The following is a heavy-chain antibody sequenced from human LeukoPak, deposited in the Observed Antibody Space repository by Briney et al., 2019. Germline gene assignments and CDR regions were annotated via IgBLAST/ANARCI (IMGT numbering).Heavy chain of an antibody. CDR3: ARSGYSSSWYYYYGMDV. CDR2: IDPKSGGT. D-gene: IGHD6-13*01. CDR1: GYTFTVYY. J-gene: IGHJ6*02. Sequence: ASVTVSCKPSGYTFTVYYMHWVRQAPGQRREWMGWIDPKSGGTNYAQKFQGRVTMTRDTSISTAYMELSRLRSDDTAVYYCARSGYSSSWYYYYGMDVWGQGTTVTVSS. V-gene: IGHV1-2*02.